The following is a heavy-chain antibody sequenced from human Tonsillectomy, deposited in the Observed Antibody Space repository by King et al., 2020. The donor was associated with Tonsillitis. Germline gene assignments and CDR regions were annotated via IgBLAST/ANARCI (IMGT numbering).Heavy chain of an antibody. J-gene: IGHJ4*02. CDR3: AKRFGASSGAFDY. V-gene: IGHV3-23*04. CDR1: GFTFSSYA. Sequence: VQLVESGGGLVQPGESLRLSCAASGFTFSSYAMSWVRQAPGKGLELVSGISNIDDITYYTDSVKGRFTISRDNSKNTLYLRLTSLRAEDTAVYYCAKRFGASSGAFDYWGQGTRVSGPS. D-gene: IGHD3-10*01. CDR2: ISNIDDIT.